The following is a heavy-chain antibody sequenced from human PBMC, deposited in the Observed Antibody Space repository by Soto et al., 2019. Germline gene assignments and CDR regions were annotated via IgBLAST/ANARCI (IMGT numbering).Heavy chain of an antibody. Sequence: GGSLRLSCAASGFTFSAYAMGWVRQPPGKGLEWVSSIGVSDGSRYYADSVKGRFSISRDNSENTVYLQMNGLRAEDTAVYYCVKDTTDCRQVWGYDYWGQGVQVTVSS. J-gene: IGHJ4*02. D-gene: IGHD7-27*01. CDR3: VKDTTDCRQVWGYDY. CDR2: IGVSDGSR. CDR1: GFTFSAYA. V-gene: IGHV3-23*01.